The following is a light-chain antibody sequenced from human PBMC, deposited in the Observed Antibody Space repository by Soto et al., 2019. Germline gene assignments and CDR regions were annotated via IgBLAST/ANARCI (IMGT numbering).Light chain of an antibody. CDR3: AAWDDSLSGYV. V-gene: IGLV1-44*01. CDR2: SKN. Sequence: QSVLTQPPSASGTPGQRVTISCSGSSSNIGSNPVDWYQQFPGTAPKLLISSKNQRPSGVPDRFSGSKSGTSASLAISGLQSEDEAAYYCAAWDDSLSGYVFGTGTQLTVL. CDR1: SSNIGSNP. J-gene: IGLJ1*01.